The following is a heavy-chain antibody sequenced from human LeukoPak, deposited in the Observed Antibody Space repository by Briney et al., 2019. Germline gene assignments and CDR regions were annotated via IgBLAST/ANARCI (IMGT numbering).Heavy chain of an antibody. Sequence: GGSLRLSCAASGFTFSSYAMSWVRQAPGKGLEWVSAISGSGGSTYCADSVKGRFTISRDNSKNTLYLQMNSLRAEDTAVYYCAKDPPAYCGGDCYPDAFDIWGQGTMVTVSS. CDR2: ISGSGGST. J-gene: IGHJ3*02. V-gene: IGHV3-23*01. CDR3: AKDPPAYCGGDCYPDAFDI. CDR1: GFTFSSYA. D-gene: IGHD2-21*02.